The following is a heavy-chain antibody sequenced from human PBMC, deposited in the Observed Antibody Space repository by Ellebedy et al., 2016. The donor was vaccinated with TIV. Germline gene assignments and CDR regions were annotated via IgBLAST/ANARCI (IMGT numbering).Heavy chain of an antibody. D-gene: IGHD6-13*01. CDR3: ARDEAAAGTWGV. J-gene: IGHJ4*02. CDR1: GYTFTSYG. Sequence: ASVKVSXXASGYTFTSYGISWVRQAPGQGLEWMGWISAYNGNTNYAQKLQGRVTMTTDTSTSTAYMELRSLRSDDTAVYYCARDEAAAGTWGVWGQGTLVTVSS. CDR2: ISAYNGNT. V-gene: IGHV1-18*01.